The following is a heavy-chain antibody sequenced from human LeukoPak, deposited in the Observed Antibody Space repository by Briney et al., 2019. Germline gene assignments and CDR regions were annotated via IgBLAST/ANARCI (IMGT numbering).Heavy chain of an antibody. Sequence: KPGGSLRLSCAASGFTFSDYYMNWIRQAPGKGLEWISYISSSGGTIYYADSVKGRFTISRDNAKNSLYLQMNSLRAEDTAVYYCARGRYGDYGDAFDIWGQGTMVTVSS. J-gene: IGHJ3*02. V-gene: IGHV3-11*04. CDR2: ISSSGGTI. D-gene: IGHD4-17*01. CDR1: GFTFSDYY. CDR3: ARGRYGDYGDAFDI.